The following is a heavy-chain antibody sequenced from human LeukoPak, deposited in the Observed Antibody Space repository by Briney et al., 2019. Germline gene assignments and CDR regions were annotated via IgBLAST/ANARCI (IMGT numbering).Heavy chain of an antibody. V-gene: IGHV4-59*12. CDR2: INHSGST. CDR3: ARGVFGSYLVFFY. J-gene: IGHJ4*02. Sequence: SETLSLTCTVSGGSISTFYWSWIRQPPGKGLELIGYINHSGSTNYNPSLKSRVTISVDTSKNQFSLKLSSVTAADTAVYYCARGVFGSYLVFFYWGRGTLASVSS. CDR1: GGSISTFY. D-gene: IGHD1-26*01.